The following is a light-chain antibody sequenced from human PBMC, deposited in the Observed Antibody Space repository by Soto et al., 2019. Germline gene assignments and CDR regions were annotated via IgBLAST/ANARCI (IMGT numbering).Light chain of an antibody. CDR1: QSISSW. Sequence: DIQMTQSPSTLSASVGDRVTITCRASQSISSWLAWYQQKPGKAPKLLIYKASSLDSGVPSRFSGSGSETEFTLTISSLQPDDFATYFCQQYNSYPLTFCGGTQVEIK. J-gene: IGKJ4*01. CDR2: KAS. V-gene: IGKV1-5*03. CDR3: QQYNSYPLT.